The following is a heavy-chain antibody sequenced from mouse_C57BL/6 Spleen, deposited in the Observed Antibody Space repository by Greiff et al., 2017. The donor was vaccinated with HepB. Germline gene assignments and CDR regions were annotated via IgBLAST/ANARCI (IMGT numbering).Heavy chain of an antibody. CDR2: IRNKANGYTT. D-gene: IGHD2-10*01. CDR3: ARYTAYYVNYYAMDY. Sequence: EVKLVESGGGLVQPGGSLSLSCAASGFTFTDYYMSWVRQPPGKALEWLGFIRNKANGYTTEYSASVKGRFTISRDNSQSILYLQMNALRAEDSATYYCARYTAYYVNYYAMDYWGQGTSVTVSS. V-gene: IGHV7-3*01. CDR1: GFTFTDYY. J-gene: IGHJ4*01.